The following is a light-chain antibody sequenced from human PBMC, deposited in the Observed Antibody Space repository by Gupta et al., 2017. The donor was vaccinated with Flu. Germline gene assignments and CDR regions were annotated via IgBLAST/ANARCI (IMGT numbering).Light chain of an antibody. V-gene: IGLV1-44*01. CDR1: TSNIGSNP. CDR3: ATWDDSLNGLV. CDR2: SHY. Sequence: QSVLTQPPSASGTPGQRVTISCSGSTSNIGSNPVNWYQQVPGTAPKLLIYSHYQRTSGVPDRFSGSKSDTSAALAISGLQSEDEAVYYCATWDDSLNGLVFGGGSKLTVL. J-gene: IGLJ3*02.